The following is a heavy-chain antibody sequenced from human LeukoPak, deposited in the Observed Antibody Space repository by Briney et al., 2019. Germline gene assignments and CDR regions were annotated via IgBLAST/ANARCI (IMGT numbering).Heavy chain of an antibody. CDR2: IWYDGSNK. D-gene: IGHD3-22*01. CDR3: ARASSGSGYYFDY. V-gene: IGHV3-33*01. CDR1: GFTFSSYG. J-gene: IGHJ4*02. Sequence: PGRSLRLSCAASGFTFSSYGMHWVRQAPGKGLEWVAVIWYDGSNKYYADSVKGRFTISRDNSKNTLYLQMNSLRAEDTAVYYCARASSGSGYYFDYWGQGTLVTVSS.